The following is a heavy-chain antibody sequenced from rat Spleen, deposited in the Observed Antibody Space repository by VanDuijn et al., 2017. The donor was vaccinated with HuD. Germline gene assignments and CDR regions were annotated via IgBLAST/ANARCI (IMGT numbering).Heavy chain of an antibody. CDR1: GFTFSDFF. Sequence: EVQLVESGGGLVQPGKSLKLSCAASGFTFSDFFMAWVRQAPAQGLEWVASINPGGYNTYYRDSVKGRFTISRDNAKSTLYLQMDSLRSEDTATYYCTTRPYYSSLNWFPYWGQGTLVTVSS. V-gene: IGHV5-25*01. J-gene: IGHJ3*01. CDR3: TTRPYYSSLNWFPY. D-gene: IGHD1-2*01. CDR2: INPGGYNT.